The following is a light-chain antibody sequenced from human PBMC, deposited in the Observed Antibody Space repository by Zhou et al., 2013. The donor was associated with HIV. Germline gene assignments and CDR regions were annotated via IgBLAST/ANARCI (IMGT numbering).Light chain of an antibody. J-gene: IGKJ4*01. CDR3: QQRSNWPPLT. Sequence: EIVLTQSPATLSLSPGERATLSCRASQSVSRYLAWYQQKPGQAPRLLIYDASNRATGIPGRFSGSGSGTGFTLTISSLEPEDFAVYYCQQRSNWPPLTFGGGTKVEIK. V-gene: IGKV3-11*01. CDR1: QSVSRY. CDR2: DAS.